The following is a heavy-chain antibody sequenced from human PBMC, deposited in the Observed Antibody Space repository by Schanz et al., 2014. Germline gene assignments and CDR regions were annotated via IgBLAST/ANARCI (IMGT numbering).Heavy chain of an antibody. V-gene: IGHV1-3*01. CDR1: GYTFTSYS. CDR3: ARDRRRYCSTASCLHDNWFDP. J-gene: IGHJ5*02. Sequence: QVQLVQSGAEVKKPGASVKVSCKASGYTFTSYSMHWVRQAPGQGLEWMGWINVGNGNMKYSQKFQGRVTITRDTSASTAYMELTSLRSEDTAVYYCARDRRRYCSTASCLHDNWFDPWGQGTLVIVSS. D-gene: IGHD2-2*01. CDR2: INVGNGNM.